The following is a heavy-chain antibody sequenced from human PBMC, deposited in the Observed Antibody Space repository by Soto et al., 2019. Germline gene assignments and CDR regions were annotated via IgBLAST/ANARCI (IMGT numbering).Heavy chain of an antibody. V-gene: IGHV3-30-3*01. J-gene: IGHJ4*02. CDR3: AREGPLTGAYDY. Sequence: QVQLVESGGGVVQPGRSLRLSCTASGFSFSNYALHWVRQGPGKGLEWVAVISYDGYNKKYVDSVKGRFTISRDNSRSTLYLQMDSLRGEDTAVYYCAREGPLTGAYDYWCQGTLVTVSS. CDR1: GFSFSNYA. CDR2: ISYDGYNK. D-gene: IGHD7-27*01.